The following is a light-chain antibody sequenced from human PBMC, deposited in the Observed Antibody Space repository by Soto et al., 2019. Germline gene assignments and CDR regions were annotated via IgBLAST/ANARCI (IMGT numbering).Light chain of an antibody. CDR2: DVS. J-gene: IGLJ1*01. CDR3: SSYTSSSTLEV. CDR1: SSDVGGYNY. V-gene: IGLV2-14*01. Sequence: QSALTQPASVSRSPGQSITISCTGTSSDVGGYNYVSWYQQHPGKAPKLMIYDVSNRPSGVSNRFSGSKSGNTASLTISGLQAEDEADYYCSSYTSSSTLEVFGTGTQLTVL.